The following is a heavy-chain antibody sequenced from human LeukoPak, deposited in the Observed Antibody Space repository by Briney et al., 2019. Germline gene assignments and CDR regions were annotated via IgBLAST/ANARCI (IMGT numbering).Heavy chain of an antibody. J-gene: IGHJ4*02. CDR3: ARPPHYYDTSGYSV. D-gene: IGHD3-22*01. Sequence: SQTLSLTCAISGDSVSSNSAAWNWIRQSPSRGLEWLGRTYYRSKWYNDYAVSVKSRITINPDTSKNQFSLKLTSVTAADTAVYYCARPPHYYDTSGYSVWGQGTLVTVSS. V-gene: IGHV6-1*01. CDR2: TYYRSKWYN. CDR1: GDSVSSNSAA.